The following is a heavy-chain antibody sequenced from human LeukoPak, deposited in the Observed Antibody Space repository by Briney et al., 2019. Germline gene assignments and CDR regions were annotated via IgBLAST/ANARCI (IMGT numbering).Heavy chain of an antibody. CDR3: ARAGSGGYYAFDI. J-gene: IGHJ3*02. D-gene: IGHD3-22*01. V-gene: IGHV3-21*01. CDR1: GFTFSNYN. CDR2: ISSSSSYI. Sequence: PGGSLRLSCAASGFTFSNYNMNWVRQAPGKGLEWVSSISSSSSYIYYADSVKGRFTISRDNAKNSLYLQMNSLRAEDTAVYYCARAGSGGYYAFDIWGQGTMVTVSS.